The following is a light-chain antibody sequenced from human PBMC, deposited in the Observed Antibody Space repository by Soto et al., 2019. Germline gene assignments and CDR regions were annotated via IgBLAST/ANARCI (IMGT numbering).Light chain of an antibody. CDR1: QTVTSNY. J-gene: IGKJ1*01. CDR3: QHYVTSLTT. Sequence: EIVLTQSPGTLSLSPGERATLSCGASQTVTSNYLAWYQQKPGQAPRLLIFGASIRVTGIPDRFIGSGSGTDFTLTISRLEPEDFAVYYRQHYVTSLTTFGQGTKVDIK. V-gene: IGKV3-20*01. CDR2: GAS.